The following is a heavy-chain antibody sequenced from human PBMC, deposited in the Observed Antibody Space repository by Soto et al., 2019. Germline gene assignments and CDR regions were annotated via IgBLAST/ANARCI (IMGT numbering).Heavy chain of an antibody. CDR1: GGSVNSGNYY. CDR2: MSHSGGT. V-gene: IGHV4-34*01. Sequence: QVQLQQWGAGLLKPSETLSLTCAVFGGSVNSGNYYWSWIRQPPGKGLEWIGEMSHSGGTHFNPSLTSRVTRSVDTSKNQFSLKMSSVTAADTALYYCARVERGTATTVVDAFDIWGPGTMVTVSS. D-gene: IGHD1-1*01. CDR3: ARVERGTATTVVDAFDI. J-gene: IGHJ3*02.